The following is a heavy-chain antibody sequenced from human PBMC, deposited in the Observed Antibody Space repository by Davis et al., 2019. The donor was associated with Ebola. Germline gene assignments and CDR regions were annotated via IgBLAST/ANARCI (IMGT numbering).Heavy chain of an antibody. V-gene: IGHV3-30*18. CDR3: VKDPSRDYYYYYGMDV. Sequence: GESLKISCAASGFAFSSYGMHWVRQAPGKGLEWVAVISYDGSNKYYADSVKGRFTISRDNSKNTLYLQMNSLRAEDTAVYYCVKDPSRDYYYYYGMDVWGQGTTVTVSS. J-gene: IGHJ6*02. CDR2: ISYDGSNK. CDR1: GFAFSSYG. D-gene: IGHD5-24*01.